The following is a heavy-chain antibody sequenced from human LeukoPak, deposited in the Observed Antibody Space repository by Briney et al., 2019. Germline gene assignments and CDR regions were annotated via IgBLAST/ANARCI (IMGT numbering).Heavy chain of an antibody. CDR1: GFTFTSSA. CDR3: AAAYDILTGYHRYYFDH. CDR2: IVVGSGNT. V-gene: IGHV1-58*01. J-gene: IGHJ4*02. Sequence: GTSVKVSCKASGFTFTSSAVQWVRQARGQRLEWIGWIVVGSGNTNYAQKFQERVTITRDMSTSTAYMELSSLRSEDTAVYYCAAAYDILTGYHRYYFDHWGQGTLVTASS. D-gene: IGHD3-9*01.